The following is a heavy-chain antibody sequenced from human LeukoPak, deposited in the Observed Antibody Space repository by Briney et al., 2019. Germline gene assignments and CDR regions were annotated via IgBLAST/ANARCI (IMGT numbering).Heavy chain of an antibody. J-gene: IGHJ4*02. V-gene: IGHV3-48*03. CDR2: ISSSGSTI. D-gene: IGHD3-10*01. Sequence: GGSLRLPCAASGFTFRSYEMNWFRQAPGKGLEWVSYISSSGSTIYSADSVKGRFTISRDNAKNSLYLQMNSLRAEDTAVYYCAKPPNLMIRGVDYWGQGTLVTVSS. CDR1: GFTFRSYE. CDR3: AKPPNLMIRGVDY.